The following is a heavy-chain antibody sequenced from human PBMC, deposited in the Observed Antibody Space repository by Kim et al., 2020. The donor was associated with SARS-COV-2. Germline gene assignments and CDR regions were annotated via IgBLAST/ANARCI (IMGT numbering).Heavy chain of an antibody. D-gene: IGHD2-15*01. Sequence: YPGDSDTRYIPSFQGQVTISADKSSSTAYLQWSSLKASDTAMYYCARIGDYWGQGTLVTVSS. CDR3: ARIGDY. CDR2: YPGDSDT. J-gene: IGHJ4*02. V-gene: IGHV5-51*01.